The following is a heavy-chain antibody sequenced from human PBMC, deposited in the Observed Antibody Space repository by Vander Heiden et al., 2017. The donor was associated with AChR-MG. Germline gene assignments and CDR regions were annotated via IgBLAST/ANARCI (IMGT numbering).Heavy chain of an antibody. CDR2: IIPIFGTA. J-gene: IGHJ6*03. Sequence: QVQLVQSGAEVKKPGSSVKVSCKASGGHFISYAIGWVRQAPGQGLEWMGGIIPIFGTANYAQKFQGRVTITADESTSTAYMELSSLRSEDTAVYYCAGGYSSSWLNYYYYYYMDVWGKGTTVTVSS. D-gene: IGHD6-13*01. CDR3: AGGYSSSWLNYYYYYYMDV. CDR1: GGHFISYA. V-gene: IGHV1-69*01.